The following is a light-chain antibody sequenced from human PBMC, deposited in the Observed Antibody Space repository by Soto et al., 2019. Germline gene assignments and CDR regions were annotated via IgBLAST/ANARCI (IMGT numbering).Light chain of an antibody. CDR1: TGAVTSGYY. Sequence: QTVVTQEPSLTVSPGGTVTPTCATSTGAVTSGYYPNWFQQKPGRAPRALIYSTNNKYSWTPARFSGSLLGGKAALTLSGVQPEDEADYYCLLYYGGQLGVFGGGTKLTVL. J-gene: IGLJ2*01. CDR3: LLYYGGQLGV. CDR2: STN. V-gene: IGLV7-43*01.